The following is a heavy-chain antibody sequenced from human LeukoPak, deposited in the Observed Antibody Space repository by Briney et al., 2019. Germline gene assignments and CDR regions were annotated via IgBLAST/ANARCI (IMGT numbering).Heavy chain of an antibody. CDR1: GYTFTRYG. Sequence: GASARVSCKTSGYTFTRYGVSWVRQAPGQGLEWMGWISPHNGNRDYAQKFKDRVSMTTDTSTNTVYLELRSLRPDDTAMYYCARTGYGSGSDDFDFWGQGTLVTVSS. CDR2: ISPHNGNR. J-gene: IGHJ4*02. CDR3: ARTGYGSGSDDFDF. D-gene: IGHD3-10*01. V-gene: IGHV1-18*01.